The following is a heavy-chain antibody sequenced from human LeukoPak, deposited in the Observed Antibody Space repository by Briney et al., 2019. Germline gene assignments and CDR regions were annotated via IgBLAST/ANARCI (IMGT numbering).Heavy chain of an antibody. CDR2: ISSSSSYI. CDR1: GFTFSSYS. J-gene: IGHJ4*02. Sequence: GSLRLFCAASGFTFSSYSMNLVRQAPGKGLECVSSISSSSSYIYYADSVKGRFTISRDNAKNSLYLQMNSLRAEDTAVYYCARGGVGYCSCTSCHDLDYWGQGTLVTVSS. V-gene: IGHV3-21*01. D-gene: IGHD2-2*01. CDR3: ARGGVGYCSCTSCHDLDY.